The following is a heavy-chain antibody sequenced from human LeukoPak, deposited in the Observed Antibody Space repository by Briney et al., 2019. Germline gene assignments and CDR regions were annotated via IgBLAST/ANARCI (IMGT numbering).Heavy chain of an antibody. Sequence: SETLSLTCTVAAGSISNYHWSCIRQPPGKGLEWIGCIFYSGSTYYNPSLKSRVTISVDTSKNQFSLRLSSVTAADTAVYYCARTNAFDIWGQGTMVTVSS. CDR2: IFYSGST. V-gene: IGHV4-59*08. CDR3: ARTNAFDI. CDR1: AGSISNYH. J-gene: IGHJ3*02.